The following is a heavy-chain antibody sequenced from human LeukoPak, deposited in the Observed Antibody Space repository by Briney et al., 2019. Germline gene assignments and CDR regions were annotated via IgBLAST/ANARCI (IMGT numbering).Heavy chain of an antibody. CDR3: AREVRGWYYFDY. CDR1: AFTFSSYT. D-gene: IGHD6-19*01. J-gene: IGHJ4*02. Sequence: NPGGYLRVSCPASAFTFSSYTMNWVRQAPGNGLEWVSSISGLSSSIYYADSVKGRFTISRDNAKNSLYLQMNSLRAEDTAVYYCAREVRGWYYFDYWGQGTLVTVSS. V-gene: IGHV3-21*01. CDR2: ISGLSSSI.